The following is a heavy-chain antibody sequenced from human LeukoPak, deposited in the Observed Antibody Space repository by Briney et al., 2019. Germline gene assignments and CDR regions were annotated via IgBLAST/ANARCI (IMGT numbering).Heavy chain of an antibody. CDR1: GFTFSSYA. J-gene: IGHJ4*02. CDR3: AKDHEYYCGSSTSYYYFDY. CDR2: IIGSGGST. Sequence: GGSLRLSCAASGFTFSSYAMSGVRQAPGKGLEWVSSIIGSGGSTYYADSVKGRFTISRDNSKNTLYLQMNSPRAEDTAVYFCAKDHEYYCGSSTSYYYFDYWGQGTLVTVSS. V-gene: IGHV3-23*01. D-gene: IGHD3-22*01.